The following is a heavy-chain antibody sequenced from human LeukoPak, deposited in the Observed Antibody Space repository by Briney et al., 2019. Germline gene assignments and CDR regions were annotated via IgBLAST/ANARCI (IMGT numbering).Heavy chain of an antibody. CDR3: AKGVLRSSPDY. V-gene: IGHV3-23*01. CDR2: IRGSGGSNT. J-gene: IGHJ4*02. Sequence: AGGSLRLSCAASGFTFSTYAMSWVRQAPGKGLEWVSTIRGSGGSNTYYIGSVKGRFTISRDNSKNTLYLQMNSLRAEDTAVYYCAKGVLRSSPDYWGQGTLVTVSS. D-gene: IGHD5-12*01. CDR1: GFTFSTYA.